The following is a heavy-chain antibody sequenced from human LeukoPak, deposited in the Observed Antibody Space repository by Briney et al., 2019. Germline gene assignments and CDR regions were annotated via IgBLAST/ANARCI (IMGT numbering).Heavy chain of an antibody. CDR3: TAYGSGRKFDY. V-gene: IGHV3-15*04. J-gene: IGHJ4*02. CDR2: IESKTDGGTT. CDR1: GFSFSDAW. D-gene: IGHD3-10*01. Sequence: GGSLRLSCAASGFSFSDAWMSWVRQIPGQGVAWVGRIESKTDGGTTDYAAPVKGRFTISRDDSTTTRYLQMNSLKSEDTAVYYCTAYGSGRKFDYWGQGILVTVSS.